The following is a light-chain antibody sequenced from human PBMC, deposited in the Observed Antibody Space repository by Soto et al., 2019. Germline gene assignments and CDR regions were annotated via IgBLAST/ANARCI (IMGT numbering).Light chain of an antibody. CDR3: SSYSRITTLEV. CDR2: DVT. J-gene: IGLJ1*01. CDR1: SSDIGGYNY. Sequence: SVLTQPASVSGSPGQSITISCTGSSSDIGGYNYVSWYQQHPGKAPKLLIFDVTNRPSGVSNRFSGSKSGNTASLTISGLQAEDDGDYYCSSYSRITTLEVFGAGTKVTVL. V-gene: IGLV2-14*01.